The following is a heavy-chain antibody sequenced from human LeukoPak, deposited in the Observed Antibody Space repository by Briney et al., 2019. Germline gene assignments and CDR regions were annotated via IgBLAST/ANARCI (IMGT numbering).Heavy chain of an antibody. D-gene: IGHD1-26*01. CDR3: ARGSGSSAWLIDY. J-gene: IGHJ4*02. CDR1: GFSFSSHS. CDR2: ITSSSTYI. Sequence: GGSLRLSCAASGFSFSSHSMNWVRQAPGEGLEWVSIITSSSTYIDYADSVRGRFTSSRDDAKNSLFLQMNSLRAEDTALYYCARGSGSSAWLIDYWGQGALVTVSS. V-gene: IGHV3-21*01.